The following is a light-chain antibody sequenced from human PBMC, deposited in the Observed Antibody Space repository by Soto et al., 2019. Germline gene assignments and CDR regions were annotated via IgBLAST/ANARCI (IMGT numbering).Light chain of an antibody. J-gene: IGLJ1*01. CDR1: GSVVGSYNL. Sequence: QCVLTQPGSGSGSPGQSFTISCTGTGSVVGSYNLVSWYHHHPGKIPNLMIYEGSKRPSGVSNRFSGSKSGNTASLTISGLQAEDEAEYYCCSYATDSTYVFGTGTKVTVL. CDR3: CSYATDSTYV. CDR2: EGS. V-gene: IGLV2-23*01.